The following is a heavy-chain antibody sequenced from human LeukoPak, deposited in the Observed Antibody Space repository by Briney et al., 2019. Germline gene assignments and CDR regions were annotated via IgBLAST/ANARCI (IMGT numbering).Heavy chain of an antibody. CDR3: ARGRRIADRGWGLFDP. D-gene: IGHD6-6*01. CDR2: IYYSGST. V-gene: IGHV4-59*12. J-gene: IGHJ5*02. CDR1: GVSISSDY. Sequence: SETLSLTCTVSGVSISSDYWSWIRLPPGKGLEWIGYIYYSGSTNYNPSLKSRVTISVDTSKNQFSLKLSSVTAADTAGYYCARGRRIADRGWGLFDPWGQGTLVTVSS.